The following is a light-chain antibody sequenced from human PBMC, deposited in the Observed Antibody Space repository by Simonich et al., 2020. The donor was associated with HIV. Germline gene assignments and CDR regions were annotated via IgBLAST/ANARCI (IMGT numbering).Light chain of an antibody. J-gene: IGLJ3*02. V-gene: IGLV2-14*01. CDR3: SSYTSSLLV. Sequence: QSALTQPASVSGSPGQSITISCTGTSSDVGGYNFVSWYQQHPGKAPKFMIYDVRELLSGVSSRFSGSKSGNTASLTISGLQAEDEADYYCSSYTSSLLVFGGGTKLTVL. CDR1: SSDVGGYNF. CDR2: DVR.